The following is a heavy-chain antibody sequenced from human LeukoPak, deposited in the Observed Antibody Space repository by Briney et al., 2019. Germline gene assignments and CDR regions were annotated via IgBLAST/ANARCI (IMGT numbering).Heavy chain of an antibody. CDR2: IYYSGNT. J-gene: IGHJ4*02. Sequence: PSETLSLTCTVSGGSINSGDYYWGWIRQPPGKGLEWIGSIYYSGNTYYNPSLKSRVTISVDTSKNQFSLKLSSVTAADTAVYYCARDLIPNYYYDSSGYYYLFDYWGQGTLVTVSS. CDR1: GGSINSGDYY. V-gene: IGHV4-39*07. CDR3: ARDLIPNYYYDSSGYYYLFDY. D-gene: IGHD3-22*01.